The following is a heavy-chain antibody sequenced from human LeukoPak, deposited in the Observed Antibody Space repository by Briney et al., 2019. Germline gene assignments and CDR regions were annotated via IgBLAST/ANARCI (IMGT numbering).Heavy chain of an antibody. CDR1: GFTFNSYT. Sequence: GGSLRLSCAASGFTFNSYTMNWVRQAPGKGLEWVSSISTSSSYIYYADSVKGRFTISRDNAKNSLYLQMNSLRAEDAAVYYCAELGITMIGGVWGKGTTVTISS. V-gene: IGHV3-21*01. CDR3: AELGITMIGGV. CDR2: ISTSSSYI. J-gene: IGHJ6*04. D-gene: IGHD3-10*02.